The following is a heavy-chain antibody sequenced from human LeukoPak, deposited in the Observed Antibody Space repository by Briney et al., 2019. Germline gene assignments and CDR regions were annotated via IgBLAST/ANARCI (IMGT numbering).Heavy chain of an antibody. D-gene: IGHD3-22*01. J-gene: IGHJ4*02. CDR2: INHSGST. Sequence: SGTLSLTCAVYGGSFSGYYWSWIRQPPGKGLEWIGEINHSGSTNYNPSLKSRVTISVDTSKNQFSLKLSSVTAADTAVYYCARDPYYYDSSGYPKLVYYFDYWGQGTLVTVSS. CDR1: GGSFSGYY. CDR3: ARDPYYYDSSGYPKLVYYFDY. V-gene: IGHV4-34*01.